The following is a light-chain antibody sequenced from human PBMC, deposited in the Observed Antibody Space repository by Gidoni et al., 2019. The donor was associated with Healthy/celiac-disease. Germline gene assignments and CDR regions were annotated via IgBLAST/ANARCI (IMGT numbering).Light chain of an antibody. Sequence: ESVLTQSTAALALSPGARATRSCPARQSVSSYLAWYQQKPGQAPRLLIYDASNRSTGLPARCSGSGSGTDFTLPISSLEPEEYAFYYCQRRSNWPPWTFGQGTKVEIK. CDR3: QRRSNWPPWT. V-gene: IGKV3-11*01. CDR2: DAS. J-gene: IGKJ1*01. CDR1: QSVSSY.